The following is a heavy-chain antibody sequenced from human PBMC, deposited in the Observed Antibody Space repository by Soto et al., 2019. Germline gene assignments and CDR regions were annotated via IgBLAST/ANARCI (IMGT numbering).Heavy chain of an antibody. CDR2: IYYSGST. Sequence: PSETLSLTCTVSGGSISSSSYYWGWIRQPPGKGLEWIGSIYYSGSTYYNPSLKSRVTISVDTSKNQFSLKLSSVTAADTAVYYCARGWYSSGWDYYYYGMDVWGQGTTVTVSS. CDR1: GGSISSSSYY. V-gene: IGHV4-39*01. D-gene: IGHD6-19*01. J-gene: IGHJ6*02. CDR3: ARGWYSSGWDYYYYGMDV.